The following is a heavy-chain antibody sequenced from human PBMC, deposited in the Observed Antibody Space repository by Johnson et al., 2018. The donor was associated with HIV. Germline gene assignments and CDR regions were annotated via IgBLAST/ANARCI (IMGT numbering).Heavy chain of an antibody. CDR3: TTDSEGHVFDI. Sequence: QVQLVESGGGVVQPGRSLRLSCAASGFTFSSYAMHCVRQAPGKGLEWVAVISYDGSYKYYADSVKGRFTISRDNSKNTLYLEMNSLKSEDTAVYYCTTDSEGHVFDIWGQGTMVTVSS. J-gene: IGHJ3*02. V-gene: IGHV3-30*03. CDR2: ISYDGSYK. CDR1: GFTFSSYA.